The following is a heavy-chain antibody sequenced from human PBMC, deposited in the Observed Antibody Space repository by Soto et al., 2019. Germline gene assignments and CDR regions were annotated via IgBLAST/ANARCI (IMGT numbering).Heavy chain of an antibody. J-gene: IGHJ5*01. CDR1: GYTFTNYW. CDR2: IFPRDFEV. V-gene: IGHV5-51*01. Sequence: GESLKIACQTSGYTFTNYWIGLVRQMPGGGLEWLGLIFPRDFEVRYSPPFEGQVTISADRSTATAFLQWRSLEDSDSALYFFARLVSLLQPIDSWGQGTPVTVSS. CDR3: ARLVSLLQPIDS. D-gene: IGHD4-4*01.